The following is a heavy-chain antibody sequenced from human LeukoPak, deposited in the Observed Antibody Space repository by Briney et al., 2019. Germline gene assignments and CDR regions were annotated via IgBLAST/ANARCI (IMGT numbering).Heavy chain of an antibody. D-gene: IGHD6-6*01. CDR1: GDSVSSNSAA. V-gene: IGHV6-1*01. CDR3: ARGVAARPRGRGYFDY. CDR2: TYYRSKWYN. Sequence: SQTLSLTCAISGDSVSSNSAAWNWIRQSPSRGLGWLGRTYYRSKWYNDYAVSVKSRITINPDTSKNQFSLQLNSVTPEDTAVYYCARGVAARPRGRGYFDYWGQGTLVTISP. J-gene: IGHJ4*02.